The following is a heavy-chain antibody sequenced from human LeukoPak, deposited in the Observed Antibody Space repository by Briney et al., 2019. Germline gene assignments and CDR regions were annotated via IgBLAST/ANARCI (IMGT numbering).Heavy chain of an antibody. CDR1: GFTFTISA. J-gene: IGHJ6*02. D-gene: IGHD6-19*01. CDR3: AAGEPPYSSGWYGYYYYYGMDV. CDR2: IVVGRGNT. V-gene: IGHV1-58*02. Sequence: SVKVSCKASGFTFTISAMQGVRQARGQRLEGIGWIVVGRGNTNYAQKFQERVTITRDMSTSTAYMELRSLRSEDTAVYYCAAGEPPYSSGWYGYYYYYGMDVWGQGTTVTVSS.